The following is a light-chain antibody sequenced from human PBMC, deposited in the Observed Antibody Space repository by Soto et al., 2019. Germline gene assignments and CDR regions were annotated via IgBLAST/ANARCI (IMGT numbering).Light chain of an antibody. CDR1: QTVSRN. J-gene: IGKJ5*01. Sequence: EVVMTQSPATLSVSPGERATLSCRASQTVSRNLACYQQRPGQAPRLLIYDISNRATGVPARFSGSGSGTEFTLTISSLQSEDFAVYYCQVRTNWSIAFGRGTRLEIK. V-gene: IGKV3-15*01. CDR3: QVRTNWSIA. CDR2: DIS.